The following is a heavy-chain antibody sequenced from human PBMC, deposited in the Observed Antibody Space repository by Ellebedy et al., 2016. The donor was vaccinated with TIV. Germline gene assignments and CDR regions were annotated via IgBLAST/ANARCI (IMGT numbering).Heavy chain of an antibody. Sequence: AASVKVSCKASGGTFTTYAINWARQAPGHGLEWMGGIVPIFGTPDYAQRFQGRVTITADESASTAYMELSSLRSEDTAVYYCARGEHRYGYYFLDQWGQGTLVTVSS. D-gene: IGHD5-18*01. V-gene: IGHV1-69*13. CDR3: ARGEHRYGYYFLDQ. J-gene: IGHJ4*02. CDR2: IVPIFGTP. CDR1: GGTFTTYA.